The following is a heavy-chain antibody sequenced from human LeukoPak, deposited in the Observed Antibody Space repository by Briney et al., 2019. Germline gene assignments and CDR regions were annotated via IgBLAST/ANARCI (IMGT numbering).Heavy chain of an antibody. D-gene: IGHD6-6*01. CDR2: IRYDGSNK. V-gene: IGHV3-30*02. J-gene: IGHJ4*02. CDR1: GFTFSSYG. Sequence: PGGSLRLSCAASGFTFSSYGMHWVRQAPGKGLEWVAFIRYDGSNKYYADSVKGRFTISRDNSKNTLYLQMNSLRAEDTAVYYCAKPSAIAARRDYFDYWGQGTLVTVSS. CDR3: AKPSAIAARRDYFDY.